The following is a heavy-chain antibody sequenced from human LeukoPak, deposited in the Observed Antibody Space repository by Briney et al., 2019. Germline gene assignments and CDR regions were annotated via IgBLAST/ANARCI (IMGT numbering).Heavy chain of an antibody. CDR2: IYPDDSDI. Sequence: GESLKISCQGSGYSFTTYWIGWVRQMPGKGLEWMGVIYPDDSDIRYGPSFQGQVTISGDKSKSTVYLQWTSLKASDTATYYCARAVKGDVIFDYWSQGTFVTVSS. CDR3: ARAVKGDVIFDY. D-gene: IGHD2-21*02. V-gene: IGHV5-51*01. J-gene: IGHJ4*02. CDR1: GYSFTTYW.